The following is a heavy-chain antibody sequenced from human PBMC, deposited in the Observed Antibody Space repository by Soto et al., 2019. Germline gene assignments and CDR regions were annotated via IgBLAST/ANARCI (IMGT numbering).Heavy chain of an antibody. Sequence: SVKLDCKSAVWTLSVDLGSWVRQAPGQGLEWMGGIIPIFGTANYAQKFQGRVTITADESTSTAYMELRSLRSDDQAVYYCAGVSGSSRYWGQGTLVTVSS. CDR1: VWTLSVDL. D-gene: IGHD1-26*01. V-gene: IGHV1-69*01. J-gene: IGHJ4*02. CDR2: IIPIFGTA. CDR3: AGVSGSSRY.